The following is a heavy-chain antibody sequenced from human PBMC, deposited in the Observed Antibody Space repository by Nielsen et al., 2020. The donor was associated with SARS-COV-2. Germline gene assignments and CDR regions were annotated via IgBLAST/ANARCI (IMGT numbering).Heavy chain of an antibody. CDR3: AKSGFIVAGVYHGLDV. CDR1: EFTFSSYG. Sequence: GGSLRLSCAASEFTFSSYGMHRVRQAPGKGLEWVAFIRSDGSQKYYAESVKGRFTISRDDSKSTLYLQMTSLRPEDTALYYCAKSGFIVAGVYHGLDVWGHGTTVTVSS. V-gene: IGHV3-30*02. D-gene: IGHD5-12*01. J-gene: IGHJ6*02. CDR2: IRSDGSQK.